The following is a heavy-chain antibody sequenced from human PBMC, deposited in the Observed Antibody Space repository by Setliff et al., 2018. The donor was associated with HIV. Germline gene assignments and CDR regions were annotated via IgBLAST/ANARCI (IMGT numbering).Heavy chain of an antibody. V-gene: IGHV1-8*02. Sequence: ASVKVSCKASGYTFTGYYMHWVRQAPGQGLEWMGWMNPKTGNTVYEQKFQGRVTMTDDTSTDTTYMELSSLRSEDTAIYYCATFYKLAGTTSFDFWGQGSLVTVS. CDR1: GYTFTGYY. J-gene: IGHJ4*02. D-gene: IGHD1-7*01. CDR2: MNPKTGNT. CDR3: ATFYKLAGTTSFDF.